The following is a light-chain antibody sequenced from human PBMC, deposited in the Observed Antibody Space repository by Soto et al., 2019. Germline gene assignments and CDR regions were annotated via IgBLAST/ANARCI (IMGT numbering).Light chain of an antibody. Sequence: DIQMTQSPSSLSASVGDRVTITCRASQSIGRFLNWYQQKPGKAPALLIFAASSLQSGVPSRFSGSRSGTDFTLTISGLQQEEVATYYCQQSYSPPPITFGGGTRLEIK. CDR2: AAS. CDR3: QQSYSPPPIT. CDR1: QSIGRF. V-gene: IGKV1-39*01. J-gene: IGKJ5*01.